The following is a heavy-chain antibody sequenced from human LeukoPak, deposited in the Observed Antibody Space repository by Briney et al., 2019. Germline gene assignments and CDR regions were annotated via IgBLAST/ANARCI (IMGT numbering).Heavy chain of an antibody. CDR1: GGSISSGGYY. V-gene: IGHV4-31*01. Sequence: SQTLSLTCTVSGGSISSGGYYWSWIRQHPGKGLEWIGYIYYSGSTYYNPSLKSQVTISVDTSKNQFSLKLSSVTAADTAVYYCARSPRDYYDSSGYYYFDYWGQGTLVTVSS. J-gene: IGHJ4*02. CDR2: IYYSGST. CDR3: ARSPRDYYDSSGYYYFDY. D-gene: IGHD3-22*01.